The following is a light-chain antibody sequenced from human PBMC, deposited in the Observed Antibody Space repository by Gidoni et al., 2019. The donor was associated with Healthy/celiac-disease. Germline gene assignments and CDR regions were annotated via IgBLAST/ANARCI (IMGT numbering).Light chain of an antibody. J-gene: IGKJ4*01. CDR3: QQSYSTPLT. Sequence: DIQMTQSPSSLSASVGDRVTITCRASQSISSYLNWYQQKPGKAPKLLIYAESSLQSVVPARFSVSGSGTDFTLTISSLQPEDFATYYCQQSYSTPLTFGGGTKVEIK. V-gene: IGKV1-39*01. CDR1: QSISSY. CDR2: AES.